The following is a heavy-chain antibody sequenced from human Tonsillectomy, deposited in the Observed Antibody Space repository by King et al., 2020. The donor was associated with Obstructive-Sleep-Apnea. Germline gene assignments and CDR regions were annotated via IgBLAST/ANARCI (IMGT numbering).Heavy chain of an antibody. CDR3: ARRGGPAAAIDY. CDR2: IDPRDSFT. D-gene: IGHD6-13*01. J-gene: IGHJ4*02. V-gene: IGHV5-10-1*03. CDR1: GYSFTSYW. Sequence: VQLVESGAEVKKPGESLRISFKGSGYSFTSYWISWGRQMPGKGLEWLGRIDPRDSFTNYSPSFQGHVTISADKSISTAYLQWSSLKASDTAMYYCARRGGPAAAIDYWGQGTLVTVSS.